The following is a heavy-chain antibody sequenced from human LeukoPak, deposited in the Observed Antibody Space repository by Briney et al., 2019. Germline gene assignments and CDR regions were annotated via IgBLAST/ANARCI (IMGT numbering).Heavy chain of an antibody. D-gene: IGHD3-10*01. J-gene: IGHJ4*02. V-gene: IGHV3-7*01. Sequence: GGSLRLSCAASGFTFSSYWMSWVRQAPGKGLEWVANINQDGGEKYYVDSVKGRFTISRDNAKNSLYLQMNSLRAEDTAVYYCARDFPMVRGVILDYWGQGTLVTVSS. CDR1: GFTFSSYW. CDR2: INQDGGEK. CDR3: ARDFPMVRGVILDY.